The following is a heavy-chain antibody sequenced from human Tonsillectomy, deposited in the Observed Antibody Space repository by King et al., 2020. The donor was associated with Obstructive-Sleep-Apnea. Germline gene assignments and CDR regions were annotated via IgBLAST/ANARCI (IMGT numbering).Heavy chain of an antibody. Sequence: VQLVESGGGLVQPGGSLRLSCAASGFTLSSYAMSWVRQAPGKGLEWASGSSGSGGSTYYADSGKGRFTISRDNSKNTLYLQMNGLRAEDTAVYYCAKGAVYSSGWFDNTLRNGMDVWGQGTTVTVSS. CDR1: GFTLSSYA. J-gene: IGHJ6*02. D-gene: IGHD6-19*01. CDR3: AKGAVYSSGWFDNTLRNGMDV. CDR2: SSGSGGST. V-gene: IGHV3-23*04.